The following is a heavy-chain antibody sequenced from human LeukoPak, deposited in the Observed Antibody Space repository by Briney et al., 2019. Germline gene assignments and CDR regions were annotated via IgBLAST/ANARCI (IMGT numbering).Heavy chain of an antibody. CDR2: IYYSGST. CDR3: ARVVRIRWEPERFDY. V-gene: IGHV4-39*07. CDR1: GGSISSSSYY. D-gene: IGHD1-26*01. Sequence: PSETLSLTCTVSGGSISSSSYYWGWIRQPPGKGLEWIGSIYYSGSTFYNPSLKSRVTISVDTSKNQFSLKLSSVTAADTAVYYCARVVRIRWEPERFDYWGQGTLVTVSS. J-gene: IGHJ4*02.